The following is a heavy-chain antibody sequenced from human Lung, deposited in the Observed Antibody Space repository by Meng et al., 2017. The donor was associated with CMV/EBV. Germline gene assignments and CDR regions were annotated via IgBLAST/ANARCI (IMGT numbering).Heavy chain of an antibody. Sequence: SCAVYGGSLTDYFWSWIRQSPEKGLEWIGDISHGGRTNYNPSLKSRVTISVDTSNNQFSLRVASVTAADTAVYYCARGRTDFDSWGQGPLVTVSS. V-gene: IGHV4-34*01. CDR2: ISHGGRT. CDR1: GGSLTDYF. D-gene: IGHD1-1*01. CDR3: ARGRTDFDS. J-gene: IGHJ4*02.